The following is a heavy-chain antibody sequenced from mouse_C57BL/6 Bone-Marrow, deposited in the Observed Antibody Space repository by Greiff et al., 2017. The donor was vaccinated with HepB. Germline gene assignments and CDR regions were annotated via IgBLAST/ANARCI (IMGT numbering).Heavy chain of an antibody. J-gene: IGHJ2*01. CDR1: GFNIKNTY. CDR2: IDPANGNT. CDR3: ASVVATNFDY. Sequence: VQLQQSVAELVRPGASVKLSCTASGFNIKNTYMPWVKQRPEQGLEWIGRIDPANGNTKYAPKFQGKATITADTSSNTAYLQLSSLTSEDTAIYYCASVVATNFDYWGQGTTLTVSS. D-gene: IGHD1-1*01. V-gene: IGHV14-3*01.